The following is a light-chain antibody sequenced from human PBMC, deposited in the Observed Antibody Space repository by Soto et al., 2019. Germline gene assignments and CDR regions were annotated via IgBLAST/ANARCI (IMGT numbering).Light chain of an antibody. CDR1: SSNIGSNT. J-gene: IGLJ2*01. Sequence: QSVLTQPPSASGTPGQRVTISCSGSSSNIGSNTVIWYQQLPGTAPKLLIYSYNQRPSGVPDRFSGSKSGTSASLAISGLQSEDAADYYCAAWDDSLNGVVFGGGTKLTVL. CDR3: AAWDDSLNGVV. CDR2: SYN. V-gene: IGLV1-44*01.